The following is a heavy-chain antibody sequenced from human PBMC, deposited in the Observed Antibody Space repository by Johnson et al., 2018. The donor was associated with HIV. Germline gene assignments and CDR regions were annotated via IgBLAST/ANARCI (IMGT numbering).Heavy chain of an antibody. CDR2: IISSGSTI. J-gene: IGHJ3*02. V-gene: IGHV3-11*04. D-gene: IGHD3-22*01. Sequence: QVQLVESGGGVVRPGGSLRLSCAASGFTFSDHYMSWIRQAPGKGLEWVSYIISSGSTIYYQDSVKGRFTISRDNAKNSLYLQMNSLRAEDTAVYYCARGRKSSGYIDAFDIWGQGTMVTVSS. CDR1: GFTFSDHY. CDR3: ARGRKSSGYIDAFDI.